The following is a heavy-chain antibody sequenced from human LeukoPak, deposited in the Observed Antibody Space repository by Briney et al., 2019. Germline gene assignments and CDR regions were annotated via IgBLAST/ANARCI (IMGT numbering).Heavy chain of an antibody. V-gene: IGHV3-7*01. CDR3: ARDWSHSLSGSLDWYFDL. CDR1: GFTFNIFG. D-gene: IGHD3-10*01. CDR2: IKQEGSEK. Sequence: PGGSLRLFYAASGFTFNIFGMSGVRQAPGKGLEWVANIKQEGSEKYYVNCVKGRFTVSRDNAKNSLYLQMNSLRAEHTAVYYCARDWSHSLSGSLDWYFDLWGRGTLVTVSS. J-gene: IGHJ2*01.